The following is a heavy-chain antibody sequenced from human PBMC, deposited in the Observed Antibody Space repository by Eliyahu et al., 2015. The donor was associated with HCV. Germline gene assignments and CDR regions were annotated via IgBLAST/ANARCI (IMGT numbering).Heavy chain of an antibody. CDR3: AKDLGNMAAVGDY. Sequence: EVQLVESGGGLVQPGRSLRLSCAASGFTFDDYAMHWVRQAPGKGLEWVSGISWNSGSIGYADSVKGRFTISRDNAKNSLYLQMNSLRAEDTAFYYCAKDLGNMAAVGDYWGQGTLVTVSS. V-gene: IGHV3-9*01. CDR1: GFTFDDYA. D-gene: IGHD6-6*01. CDR2: ISWNSGSI. J-gene: IGHJ4*02.